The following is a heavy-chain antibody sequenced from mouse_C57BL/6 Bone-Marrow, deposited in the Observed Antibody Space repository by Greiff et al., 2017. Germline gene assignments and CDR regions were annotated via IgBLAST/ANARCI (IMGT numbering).Heavy chain of an antibody. D-gene: IGHD5-1*01. J-gene: IGHJ1*03. CDR2: IYPGNSDT. CDR3: TRRVLRGYWYFDV. Sequence: EVQGVESGTVLARPGASVKMSCKTSGYTFTSYWMHWVKQRPGQGLEWIGAIYPGNSDTSYNQKFKGKAKLTAVTSASTAYMELSSLTNEDSAVYYCTRRVLRGYWYFDVWGTGTTVTVSS. CDR1: GYTFTSYW. V-gene: IGHV1-5*01.